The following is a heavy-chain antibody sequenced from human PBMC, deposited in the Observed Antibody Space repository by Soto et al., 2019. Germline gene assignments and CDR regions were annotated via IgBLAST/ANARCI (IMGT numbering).Heavy chain of an antibody. J-gene: IGHJ6*02. CDR2: ISYDGSNK. CDR1: GFTFSSYG. CDR3: AKGGLWFGVDYYYYGMDV. Sequence: QVQLVESGGGVVQPGRSLRLSCAASGFTFSSYGMHWVRQAPGKGLEWVAVISYDGSNKYYADSVKGRFTISRDNSKNTQYMQMNSLRAEDTAVYYCAKGGLWFGVDYYYYGMDVWGQGTTVTVSS. D-gene: IGHD3-10*01. V-gene: IGHV3-30*18.